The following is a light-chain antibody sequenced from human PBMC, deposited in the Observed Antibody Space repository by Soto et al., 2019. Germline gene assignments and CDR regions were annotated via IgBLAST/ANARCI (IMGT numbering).Light chain of an antibody. V-gene: IGKV3-20*01. CDR2: GAS. CDR1: QSVSSSY. Sequence: EIVFTQSPGTLSLSPGERATLSCRASQSVSSSYLAWYQQKPGQAPRLLIYGASSRATGIPDRFSGSGSGTDFTLTISRLEPEDFAVYYCQQYGSSPSGVTFGQGTRLEIK. CDR3: QQYGSSPSGVT. J-gene: IGKJ5*01.